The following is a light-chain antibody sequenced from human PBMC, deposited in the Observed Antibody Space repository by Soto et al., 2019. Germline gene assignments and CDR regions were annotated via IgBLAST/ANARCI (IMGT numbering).Light chain of an antibody. CDR3: QAWDSSPAT. J-gene: IGLJ2*01. Sequence: SYELTQAPSVFVSPGQTATITCSGDKLGDKYATWYQQKPGQSPVLVLYQDNKRPSGIPERFSGSNSGNTATLTISGTQTMDEADYYCQAWDSSPATFGGGTKLTVL. CDR2: QDN. V-gene: IGLV3-1*01. CDR1: KLGDKY.